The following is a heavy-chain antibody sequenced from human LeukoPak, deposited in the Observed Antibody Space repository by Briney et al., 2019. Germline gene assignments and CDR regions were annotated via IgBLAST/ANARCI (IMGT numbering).Heavy chain of an antibody. CDR1: GGSISSYY. D-gene: IGHD1-26*01. Sequence: SETLSLTCTVSGGSISSYYWSWIRQPPGKGLEWIGYIYYSGSTNYNPSLKSRVTISVDTSKNQFSLKLSSVTAADTAVYYCARDGDSGSYRPGDTNWGQGTLVTVSS. V-gene: IGHV4-59*12. J-gene: IGHJ4*02. CDR3: ARDGDSGSYRPGDTN. CDR2: IYYSGST.